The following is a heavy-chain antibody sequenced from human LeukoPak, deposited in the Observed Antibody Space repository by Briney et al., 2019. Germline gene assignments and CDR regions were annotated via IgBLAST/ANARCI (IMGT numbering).Heavy chain of an antibody. D-gene: IGHD3-3*01. J-gene: IGHJ6*02. CDR2: ISGSGGST. Sequence: GGSLRLSCAASGFTFSSYAMSWVRQAPGKGLEWVSAISGSGGSTYYADSVKGRFTISRDNSKNTLYLQMNSLRAEDTAVYYCACPITIFGVVAPYGMDVWAKGPRSPSP. V-gene: IGHV3-23*01. CDR1: GFTFSSYA. CDR3: ACPITIFGVVAPYGMDV.